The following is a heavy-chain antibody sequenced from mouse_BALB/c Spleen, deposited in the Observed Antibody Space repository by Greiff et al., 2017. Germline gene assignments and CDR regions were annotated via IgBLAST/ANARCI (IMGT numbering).Heavy chain of an antibody. Sequence: VQLQQSGAELVKPGASVKLSCTASGFNIKDTYMHWVKQRPEQGLEWIGRIDPANGNTKYDPKFQGKATITADTSSNTAYLQLSSLTSEDTAVYYCAPYGNYGAWFAYWGQGTLVTVSA. CDR3: APYGNYGAWFAY. D-gene: IGHD2-1*01. CDR1: GFNIKDTY. CDR2: IDPANGNT. J-gene: IGHJ3*01. V-gene: IGHV14-3*02.